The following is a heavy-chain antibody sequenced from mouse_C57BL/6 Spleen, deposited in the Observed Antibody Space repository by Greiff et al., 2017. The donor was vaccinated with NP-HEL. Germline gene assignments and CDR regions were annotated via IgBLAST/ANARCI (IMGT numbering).Heavy chain of an antibody. J-gene: IGHJ1*03. CDR2: ISSGSSTI. V-gene: IGHV5-17*01. D-gene: IGHD1-1*01. CDR3: ARSPDYYGSSYGYFDV. Sequence: EVQRVESGGGLVKPGGSLKLSCAASGFTFSDYGMHWVRQAPEKGLEWVAYISSGSSTIYYADTVKGRFTISRDNAKNTLFLQMTSLRSEDTAMYYWARSPDYYGSSYGYFDVWGTGTTVTVSS. CDR1: GFTFSDYG.